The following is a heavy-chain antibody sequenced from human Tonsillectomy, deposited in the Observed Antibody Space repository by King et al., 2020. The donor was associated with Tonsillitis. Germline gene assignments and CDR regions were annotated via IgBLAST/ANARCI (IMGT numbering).Heavy chain of an antibody. CDR3: ARGPSWYFDL. Sequence: VQLVESGGGLVKPGGSLRLSCAASGFTFSSSGMNWVRQAPGKGLEWVSSISSSSSYIYYADSMKGRFTISRDNAKNSLYLQMNSLRAEDTAVYYCARGPSWYFDLWGRGTLVTVSS. V-gene: IGHV3-21*06. J-gene: IGHJ2*01. CDR2: ISSSSSYI. CDR1: GFTFSSSG.